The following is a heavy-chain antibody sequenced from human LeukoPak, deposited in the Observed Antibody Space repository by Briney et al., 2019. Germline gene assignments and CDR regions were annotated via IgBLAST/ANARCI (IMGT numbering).Heavy chain of an antibody. CDR2: IWYDGSNE. Sequence: GGSLRLSCAASGFTFRNYGMHWVRQAPGKGLEWGAVIWYDGSNEYYADTLKGQFTISRDNSKNTLYLEMNSLGGEDRAVYYCARRMVGATFMDYWGQGSLASVSS. V-gene: IGHV3-33*01. D-gene: IGHD1-26*01. J-gene: IGHJ4*02. CDR1: GFTFRNYG. CDR3: ARRMVGATFMDY.